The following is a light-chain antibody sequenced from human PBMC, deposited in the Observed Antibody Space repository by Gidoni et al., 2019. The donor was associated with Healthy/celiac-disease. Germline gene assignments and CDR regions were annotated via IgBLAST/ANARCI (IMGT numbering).Light chain of an antibody. CDR3: QQYYSTPRT. CDR2: WAS. Sequence: DIVMTQSPDSLAVSLGERATINCKSSQSVLYSSNNKNYLAWYQQKPGQPPKLLIYWASTRESGVPDRFSGSGSGTDFTLTNSSLQAEDVAVYYCQQYYSTPRTFGQXTKVEIK. J-gene: IGKJ1*01. V-gene: IGKV4-1*01. CDR1: QSVLYSSNNKNY.